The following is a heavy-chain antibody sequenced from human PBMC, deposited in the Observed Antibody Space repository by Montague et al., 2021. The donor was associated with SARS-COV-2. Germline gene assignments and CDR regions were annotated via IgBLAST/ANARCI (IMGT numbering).Heavy chain of an antibody. CDR3: ARVYGGDDVIGNYSDY. V-gene: IGHV3-48*03. D-gene: IGHD2-21*01. Sequence: SLRLSCAASGFTFSSYEMNWVRQAPGKGLEWVSYISSSGSNIDYXDSVKGRFTISRDNAKNSLYLQMNSLRAEDTAVYYCARVYGGDDVIGNYSDYWGQGTLVTVSS. CDR2: ISSSGSNI. CDR1: GFTFSSYE. J-gene: IGHJ4*02.